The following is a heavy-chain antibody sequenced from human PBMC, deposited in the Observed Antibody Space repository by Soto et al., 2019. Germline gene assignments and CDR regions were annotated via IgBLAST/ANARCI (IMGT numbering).Heavy chain of an antibody. J-gene: IGHJ4*02. Sequence: EVQLVESGGGLVQPGEALRLACAASGFSIRKYWMHWVRQAPGKGPVWVSYISGDGTTTDYAGSVKGRFTISRDNAKNTLFLPMDSLRVEDTAIYFCAIQDCTNDVCLEAAVTVGGALEYWGRGAQVTVSS. D-gene: IGHD2-8*01. CDR3: AIQDCTNDVCLEAAVTVGGALEY. CDR1: GFSIRKYW. V-gene: IGHV3-74*01. CDR2: ISGDGTTT.